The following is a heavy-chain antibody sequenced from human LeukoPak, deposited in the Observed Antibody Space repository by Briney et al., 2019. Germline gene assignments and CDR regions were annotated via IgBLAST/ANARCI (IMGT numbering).Heavy chain of an antibody. D-gene: IGHD6-19*01. CDR2: INPNSGGT. CDR1: GYTFTGYY. CDR3: ARDQWYSSGWYNEMDAFDI. V-gene: IGHV1-2*02. Sequence: ASVKVSCKASGYTFTGYYMHWVRQAPGQGLEWLGWINPNSGGTNYAQKFQGRVTMTRDTSISTAYMELSRLRSDHTAVYYCARDQWYSSGWYNEMDAFDIWGQGTMVTVSS. J-gene: IGHJ3*02.